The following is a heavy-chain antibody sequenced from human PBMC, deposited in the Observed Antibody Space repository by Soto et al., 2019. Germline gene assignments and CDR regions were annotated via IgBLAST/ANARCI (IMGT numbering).Heavy chain of an antibody. J-gene: IGHJ6*02. D-gene: IGHD1-26*01. Sequence: GASVKVSCKASGYTFTSYYMHWVRQAPGQGLEWMGIINPSGGSTSYAQKFQGRVTMTRDTSTSTVYMELSSLRSEDTAVYYCARAKWEGNKIGAGDYYGMDVWGQGTTVTVSS. CDR1: GYTFTSYY. CDR3: ARAKWEGNKIGAGDYYGMDV. CDR2: INPSGGST. V-gene: IGHV1-46*01.